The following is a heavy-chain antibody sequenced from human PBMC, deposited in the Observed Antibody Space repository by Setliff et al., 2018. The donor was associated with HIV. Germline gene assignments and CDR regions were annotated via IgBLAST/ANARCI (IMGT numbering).Heavy chain of an antibody. CDR1: GGSFRGYY. J-gene: IGHJ4*02. D-gene: IGHD3-16*02. CDR3: ARGSDYIWGNYLFPFDY. CDR2: INHSGST. Sequence: KASETLSLTCAVYGGSFRGYYWSWSRQPPGKGLEWIGEINHSGSTNSNPSLKRRVTISVATSKSQFSLKLSSVTAADTALYYCARGSDYIWGNYLFPFDYWGQGTLVTVSS. V-gene: IGHV4-34*01.